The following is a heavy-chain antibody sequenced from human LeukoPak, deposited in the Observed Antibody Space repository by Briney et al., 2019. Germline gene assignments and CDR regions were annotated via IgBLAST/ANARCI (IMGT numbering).Heavy chain of an antibody. D-gene: IGHD3-22*01. CDR3: AGVTFYCDSSAYSYLQSGAFDI. J-gene: IGHJ3*02. Sequence: SETLSLTCTVSGGSISSSSYYWGWIRQPPGKGLEWIGSVYHSGSTYYNPSLKSRVTISVDTSKNQFSLKLSSVTAADTAVYYSAGVTFYCDSSAYSYLQSGAFDIWGRGTMVTVSS. CDR2: VYHSGST. CDR1: GGSISSSSYY. V-gene: IGHV4-39*07.